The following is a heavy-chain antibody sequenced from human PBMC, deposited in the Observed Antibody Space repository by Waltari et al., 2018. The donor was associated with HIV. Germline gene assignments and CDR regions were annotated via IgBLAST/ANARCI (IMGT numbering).Heavy chain of an antibody. CDR3: ARAVPGADYYYYGMDV. V-gene: IGHV4-34*01. Sequence: QVQLQQWGAGLLQPSEPLSLTSAVYGGSFSGYYWSWIRQPPGKGLEWIGEINHSGSTNYNPSLKSRVTISVDTSKNQFSLKLSSVTAADTAVYYCARAVPGADYYYYGMDVWGQGTTVTVSS. CDR1: GGSFSGYY. CDR2: INHSGST. D-gene: IGHD2-2*01. J-gene: IGHJ6*02.